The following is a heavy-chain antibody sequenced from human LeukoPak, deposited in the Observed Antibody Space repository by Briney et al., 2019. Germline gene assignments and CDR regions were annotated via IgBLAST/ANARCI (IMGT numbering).Heavy chain of an antibody. CDR1: GFTFSSYA. D-gene: IGHD6-19*01. V-gene: IGHV3-23*01. Sequence: GGSLRLSCAASGFTFSSYAMSWVRQAPGKGLEWVSGISGSDGSTYYADSVKGRFTISRDNSRNTLYLQMNSLRAGDTAVYYCARVRNIRAVAGTPPQLPNDYWGQGTLVTVSS. J-gene: IGHJ4*02. CDR2: ISGSDGST. CDR3: ARVRNIRAVAGTPPQLPNDY.